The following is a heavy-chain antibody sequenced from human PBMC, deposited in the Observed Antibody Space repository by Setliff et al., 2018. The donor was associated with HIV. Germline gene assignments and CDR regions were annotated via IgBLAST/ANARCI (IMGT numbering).Heavy chain of an antibody. V-gene: IGHV4-61*02. D-gene: IGHD2-21*01. J-gene: IGHJ4*02. CDR1: GGSISSGAYL. Sequence: SETLSLTCTVSGGSISSGAYLWAWIRQPAGKGLEWIGRIFRAGNATYSPSLKSRATMSIDASQNQFSLKLKHVTAADTAVYYCAKLQEGHVYSHYDYWGQGTLVTVSS. CDR2: IFRAGNA. CDR3: AKLQEGHVYSHYDY.